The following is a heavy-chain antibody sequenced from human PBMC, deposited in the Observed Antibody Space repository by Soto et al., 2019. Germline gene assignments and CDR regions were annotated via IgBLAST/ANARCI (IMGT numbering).Heavy chain of an antibody. CDR1: GASISDSY. CDR3: VRYPGIRMSAYFDP. CDR2: IQVSGAT. V-gene: IGHV4-4*07. J-gene: IGHJ5*02. Sequence: QVQLRESGPGLVRPSETLSLTCTVSGASISDSYWSWIRQPAGKGLEWIGRIQVSGATYYNSFLKSRATMSVDTSKNQFSLNLTSVTAADTALYYCVRYPGIRMSAYFDPWGQGALVLVSS.